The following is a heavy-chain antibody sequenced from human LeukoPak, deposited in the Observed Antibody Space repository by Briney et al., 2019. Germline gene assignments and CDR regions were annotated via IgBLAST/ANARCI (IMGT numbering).Heavy chain of an antibody. CDR1: GGSISTYY. CDR3: ARESGWSGYFDY. D-gene: IGHD6-19*01. CDR2: IDYSGNT. Sequence: PSETLSLTCTVSGGSISTYYRSWIRQPPGKGLEWIGYIDYSGNTNYNPSLKSRLTISVDASKNQLSLKLSSVTAADTAVYYCARESGWSGYFDYWGQGTLVTVSS. V-gene: IGHV4-59*01. J-gene: IGHJ4*02.